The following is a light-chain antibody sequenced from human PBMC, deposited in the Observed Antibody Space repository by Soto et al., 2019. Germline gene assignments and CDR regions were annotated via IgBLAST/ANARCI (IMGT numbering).Light chain of an antibody. CDR3: SSYAGSNNYVV. V-gene: IGLV2-8*01. CDR1: SSDVGGYNY. Sequence: QSVLTQPPFASGSPGQSVTISCTGTSSDVGGYNYVSWYQQHPGKAPKLMIYEVNKRPSGVPDRFSGSKSGNTASLTVSGLQAEDEADYYCSSYAGSNNYVVFGGGTKLTVL. J-gene: IGLJ2*01. CDR2: EVN.